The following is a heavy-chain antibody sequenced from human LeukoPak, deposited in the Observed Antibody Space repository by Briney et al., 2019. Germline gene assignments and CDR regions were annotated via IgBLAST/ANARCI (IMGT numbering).Heavy chain of an antibody. CDR2: INHSGST. D-gene: IGHD2-2*01. Sequence: SETLSLTCAVYGGSFSGYYWSWIRQPPGKGLEWIGEINHSGSTNYNPSLKSRVTISVDTSENQFSLELSSVTAAYTAVYYCASDGVWYCSSTSCRTYYYYGMDVWGQGTTVTVSS. J-gene: IGHJ6*02. CDR1: GGSFSGYY. V-gene: IGHV4-34*01. CDR3: ASDGVWYCSSTSCRTYYYYGMDV.